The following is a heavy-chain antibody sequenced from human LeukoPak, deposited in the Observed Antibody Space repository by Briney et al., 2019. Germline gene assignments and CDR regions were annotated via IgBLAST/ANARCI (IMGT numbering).Heavy chain of an antibody. V-gene: IGHV5-51*01. CDR1: GYSFTSYW. J-gene: IGHJ4*02. CDR2: IYPGESDT. CDR3: ARTHSNYMIDY. D-gene: IGHD4-11*01. Sequence: GESLKISCKGSGYSFTSYWIGWVRQMPGKGLEWMGIIYPGESDTKYSPSFQGQVTISADKSISTAYLQWGSLKASATAMYYCARTHSNYMIDYWGQGTLVTVSS.